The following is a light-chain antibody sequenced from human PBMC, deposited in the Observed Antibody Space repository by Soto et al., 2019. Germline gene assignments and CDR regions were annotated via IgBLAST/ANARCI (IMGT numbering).Light chain of an antibody. J-gene: IGKJ1*01. CDR1: QRVTSNY. V-gene: IGKV3-20*01. CDR2: GSS. CDR3: QHYVTSLTT. Sequence: EIVLTQSPGTLSLSPGERATLSCGASQRVTSNYLAWYQQKPGQAPRLLIYGSSTRATGIPDRVTGSGAGTDFTLTISRLEPEDFAIYYCQHYVTSLTTFGQGTRVEIK.